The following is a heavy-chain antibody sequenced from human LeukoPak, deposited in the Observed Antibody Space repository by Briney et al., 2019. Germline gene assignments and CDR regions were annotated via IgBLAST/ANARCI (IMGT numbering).Heavy chain of an antibody. CDR3: ARYGVLMVYATLPYYFDY. V-gene: IGHV3-7*01. CDR1: GFTFSSFW. Sequence: GGSLRLSCAASGFTFSSFWMSWVRQAPGKGLEWVANIKQDGSEKYYVDSVKGRFTISRDNAKNSLYLQMNNLRAEDTAVYYCARYGVLMVYATLPYYFDYWGQGTLVTVSS. CDR2: IKQDGSEK. D-gene: IGHD2-8*01. J-gene: IGHJ4*02.